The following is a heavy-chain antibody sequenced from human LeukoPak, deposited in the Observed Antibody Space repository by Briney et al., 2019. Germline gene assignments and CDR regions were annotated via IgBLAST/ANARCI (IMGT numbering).Heavy chain of an antibody. Sequence: GSLRLSCAASGFTVSSNYMSWVRQAPGKGLEWIAYAYHTGYTHYNPSLKSRVTISLDTSKSQVSLKVNSVTAADTAVYYCARHPFSAPFDYWGQGTLVTVSS. CDR3: ARHPFSAPFDY. CDR1: GFTVSSNY. CDR2: AYHTGYT. D-gene: IGHD6-19*01. V-gene: IGHV4-59*08. J-gene: IGHJ4*02.